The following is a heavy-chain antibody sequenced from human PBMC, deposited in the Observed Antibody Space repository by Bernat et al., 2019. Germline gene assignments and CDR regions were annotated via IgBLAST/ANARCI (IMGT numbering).Heavy chain of an antibody. J-gene: IGHJ6*02. Sequence: EMQLVESGGGLVQPGGSLRLPCAASGFTFSSYSMNWVRQAPGKGLEWVSYISSSSSTIHYADSVKGRFTISRENVKNSLYLQMNSLRDEDTAVYYCARDRYGSYYYGLDVWGQGTTVTVSS. V-gene: IGHV3-48*02. CDR1: GFTFSSYS. CDR3: ARDRYGSYYYGLDV. D-gene: IGHD3-9*01. CDR2: ISSSSSTI.